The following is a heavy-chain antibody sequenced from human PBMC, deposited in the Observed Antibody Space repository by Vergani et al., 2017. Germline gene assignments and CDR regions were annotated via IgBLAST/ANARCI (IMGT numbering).Heavy chain of an antibody. V-gene: IGHV3-23*01. CDR2: ISASGAST. CDR1: GFTFTSYG. D-gene: IGHD1-26*01. J-gene: IGHJ4*02. CDR3: ANDRPRDWETPLFLFDY. Sequence: EVQLLESGGGLVQPGESLRLSCTVSGFTFTSYGLSWVRQAPGKGREWVSGISASGASTLYTDSVKGRFIISRDISKNSLYLQMSSLGADDTSVYYCANDRPRDWETPLFLFDYWGQGTMVAVSS.